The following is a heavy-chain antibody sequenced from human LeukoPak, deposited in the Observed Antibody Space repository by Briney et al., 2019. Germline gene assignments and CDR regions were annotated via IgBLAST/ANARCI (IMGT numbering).Heavy chain of an antibody. J-gene: IGHJ6*03. D-gene: IGHD2-15*01. CDR3: AREDCSGGSCYNTDYYYFYMDV. V-gene: IGHV3-7*01. CDR2: IKQDGSEI. CDR1: GFTFSSYW. Sequence: GSLRLSCAASGFTFSSYWMSWVRQAPGKGLEWVANIKQDGSEIYYVDSVKGRFTISRDNAKNTLYLQMNSLRAEDTAVYYCAREDCSGGSCYNTDYYYFYMDVWGKGTTVTVSS.